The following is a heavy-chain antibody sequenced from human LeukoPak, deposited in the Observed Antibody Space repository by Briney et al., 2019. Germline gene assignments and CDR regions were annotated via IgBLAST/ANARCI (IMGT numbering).Heavy chain of an antibody. V-gene: IGHV1-2*02. J-gene: IGHJ4*02. CDR3: ARVSSGSYFEVDY. Sequence: ASVKVSCKASGYTFTGYYMHWVRQAPGQGREWMGWINPNSGGTNYAQKFQGRVTMTRDTSISTAYMELSRLRSDDTAVYYCARVSSGSYFEVDYWGQGTLVTVSS. D-gene: IGHD1-26*01. CDR1: GYTFTGYY. CDR2: INPNSGGT.